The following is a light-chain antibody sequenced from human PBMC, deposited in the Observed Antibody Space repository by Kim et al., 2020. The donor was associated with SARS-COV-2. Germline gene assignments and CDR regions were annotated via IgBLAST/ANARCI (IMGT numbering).Light chain of an antibody. CDR1: QSVSSSY. CDR2: DTS. V-gene: IGKV3-20*01. Sequence: GERAPLACRASQSVSSSYLAWYQQKPGQAPRLLIYDTSNRATGIPDRFSGTGSGTDFTLTISRLEPEDFAVYYCQQYDTSPAAITFGQGTRLEIK. J-gene: IGKJ5*01. CDR3: QQYDTSPAAIT.